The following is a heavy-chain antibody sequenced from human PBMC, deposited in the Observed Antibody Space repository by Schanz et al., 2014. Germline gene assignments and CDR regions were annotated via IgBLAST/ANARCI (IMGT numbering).Heavy chain of an antibody. D-gene: IGHD3-3*01. J-gene: IGHJ4*02. CDR1: GFSFRKSA. CDR3: ARDLLVSHYDFWSGHDY. Sequence: EVQLLESGGGLAQPGGSLRLSCAASGFSFRKSAMSWVRQAPGKGLEWVSALTGSGTTTYYADSVKGRFTISRDNSKNTLYLQMNSLRADDPAVYYCARDLLVSHYDFWSGHDYWGQGTLVTVSS. CDR2: LTGSGTTT. V-gene: IGHV3-23*01.